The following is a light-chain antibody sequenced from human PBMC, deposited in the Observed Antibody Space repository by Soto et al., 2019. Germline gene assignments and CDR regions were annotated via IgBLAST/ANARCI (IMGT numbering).Light chain of an antibody. CDR2: GDN. CDR3: QSYDSSQSHVV. CDR1: SSNIGSYYD. V-gene: IGLV1-40*01. J-gene: IGLJ2*01. Sequence: QSVLTQPPSVSGAPGQRVTIPCTGSSSNIGSYYDVHWYQQLPGTVPKLLIYGDNNRPSGIPDRFSGSKSGTSASLAITGLQAEDEADYYCQSYDSSQSHVVFGGGTKLTVL.